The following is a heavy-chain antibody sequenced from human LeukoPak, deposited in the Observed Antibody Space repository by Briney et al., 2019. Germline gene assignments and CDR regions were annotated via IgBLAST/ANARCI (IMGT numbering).Heavy chain of an antibody. CDR1: GYSFTSYW. D-gene: IGHD6-6*01. CDR2: IYPGDSDT. CDR3: ARRVNSIAARQVWFDP. V-gene: IGHV5-51*01. J-gene: IGHJ5*02. Sequence: GESLKISCKGSGYSFTSYWIGWVRQMPGKGLEWMGIIYPGDSDTRYSPSFQGQVTISADKSISTAYLQWSSLKASDTAMYYRARRVNSIAARQVWFDPWGQGTLVTVSS.